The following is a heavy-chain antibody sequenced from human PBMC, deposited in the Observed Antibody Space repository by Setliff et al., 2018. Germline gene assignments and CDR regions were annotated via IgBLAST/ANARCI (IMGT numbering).Heavy chain of an antibody. D-gene: IGHD3-3*01. CDR3: ARAQSWSGGPYYFDN. J-gene: IGHJ4*02. CDR1: GYTFTSYG. Sequence: GASVKVSCKASGYTFTSYGISWVRQAPGQGLEWMGRIIPIFGTANYAQKFQGRVTITADKSTSTAYMELSSLRSEDTAVYYCARAQSWSGGPYYFDNWGQGTLVTVSS. V-gene: IGHV1-69*06. CDR2: IIPIFGTA.